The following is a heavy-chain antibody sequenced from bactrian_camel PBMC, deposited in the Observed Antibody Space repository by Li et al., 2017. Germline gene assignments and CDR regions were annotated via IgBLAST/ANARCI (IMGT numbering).Heavy chain of an antibody. Sequence: HVQLVESGGGSVQAGGSLRLSCAASGLPYNAYCMAWFRQAPGKEREGVAQMYSGESSIYYLDSVKGRFSISRDNAKGILFLQMISLKPEDTAMYYCAAGYNDGWCRPWFNMGFKYYGQGTQVTVS. CDR1: GLPYNAYC. J-gene: IGHJ4*01. CDR2: MYSGESSI. D-gene: IGHD3*01. V-gene: IGHV3S1*01.